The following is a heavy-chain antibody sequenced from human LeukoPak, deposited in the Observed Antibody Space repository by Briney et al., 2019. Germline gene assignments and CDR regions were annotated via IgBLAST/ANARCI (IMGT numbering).Heavy chain of an antibody. D-gene: IGHD6-6*01. CDR1: GASLSSYY. CDR2: IYYSGST. CDR3: ARQVAGSSPQYFDY. V-gene: IGHV4-59*05. Sequence: SETLSLTCTVSGASLSSYYWTWIRQPPGKGLEWIGSIYYSGSTYYNPSLKSRVTISIDTSKNQFSLKLSSVTAADTAVYYCARQVAGSSPQYFDYWGQGTLVTVSS. J-gene: IGHJ4*02.